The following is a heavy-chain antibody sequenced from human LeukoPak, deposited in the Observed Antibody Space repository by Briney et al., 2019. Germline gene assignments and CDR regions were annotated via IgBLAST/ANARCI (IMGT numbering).Heavy chain of an antibody. CDR1: GGSISSSSYY. CDR3: ARAGVSYYYSFDY. J-gene: IGHJ4*02. Sequence: SETLSLTCTVSGGSISSSSYYWGWIRQPPGKGLEWIGSIYYSGSTYYNPSLKSRVTMSVDTSKNQFSLKLSSVTAADTAVYYCARAGVSYYYSFDYWGQGTLVTVSS. V-gene: IGHV4-39*07. D-gene: IGHD3-10*01. CDR2: IYYSGST.